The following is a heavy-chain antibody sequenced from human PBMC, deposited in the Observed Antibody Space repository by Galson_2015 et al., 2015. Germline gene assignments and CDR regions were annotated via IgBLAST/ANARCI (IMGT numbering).Heavy chain of an antibody. V-gene: IGHV3-21*01. CDR3: ARAKDIVVVPAAIGIDY. D-gene: IGHD2-2*02. CDR2: ISSSSSYI. Sequence: LRLSCAASGFTFSSYSMNWVRQAPGKGLEWVSSISSSSSYIYYADSVKGRFTISRDNAKNSLYLQMNSLRAEDTAVYYCARAKDIVVVPAAIGIDYWGQGTLVTVSS. CDR1: GFTFSSYS. J-gene: IGHJ4*02.